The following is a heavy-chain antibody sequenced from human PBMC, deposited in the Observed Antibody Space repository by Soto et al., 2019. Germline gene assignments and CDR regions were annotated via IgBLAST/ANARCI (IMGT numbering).Heavy chain of an antibody. J-gene: IGHJ4*02. Sequence: QVQLQESGPGLVKPSETLSLTCTVSGGSISSYYWSWIRQPPGKGLVWIGYIYYSGSTNYNPSLKSRLAISVDTSKNQFSLKLSSVTAADTAVYYWARRSYCSGGSCHDYWGQGTLVTVSS. CDR2: IYYSGST. V-gene: IGHV4-59*01. D-gene: IGHD2-15*01. CDR3: ARRSYCSGGSCHDY. CDR1: GGSISSYY.